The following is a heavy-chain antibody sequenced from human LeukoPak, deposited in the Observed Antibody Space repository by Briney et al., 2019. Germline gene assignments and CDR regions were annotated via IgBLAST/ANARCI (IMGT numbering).Heavy chain of an antibody. D-gene: IGHD6-19*01. CDR3: AKDLAVAGYFDY. CDR2: IYSGGST. Sequence: GGSLRLSCAASGFTVSSNYMSWVRQAPGKGLEWVSVIYSGGSTYYADSVKGRFTISRDNSKNTLYLQMNSLRAEDTAVYYCAKDLAVAGYFDYWGQGTLVTVSS. V-gene: IGHV3-53*05. CDR1: GFTVSSNY. J-gene: IGHJ4*02.